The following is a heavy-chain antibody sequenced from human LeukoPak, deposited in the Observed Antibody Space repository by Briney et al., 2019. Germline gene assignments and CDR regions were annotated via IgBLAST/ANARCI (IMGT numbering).Heavy chain of an antibody. V-gene: IGHV4-59*01. CDR2: IYYSGST. CDR3: ARSDTAMETYYFDY. Sequence: SETLSPTCTVSGGSISSYYWSWIRQPPGKGLEWIGYIYYSGSTNYNPSLKSRVTISVDTSKNQFSLKLSSVTAADTAVYYCARSDTAMETYYFDYWGQGTLVTVSS. D-gene: IGHD5-18*01. CDR1: GGSISSYY. J-gene: IGHJ4*02.